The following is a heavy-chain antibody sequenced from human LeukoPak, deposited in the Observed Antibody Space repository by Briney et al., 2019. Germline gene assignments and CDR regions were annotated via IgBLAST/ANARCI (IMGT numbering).Heavy chain of an antibody. CDR3: ARGRDGYNYYYYYMDV. J-gene: IGHJ6*03. CDR2: IIPIFGTA. CDR1: GYTFTSYG. V-gene: IGHV1-69*05. Sequence: SVKVSCKASGYTFTSYGISWVRQAPGQGLEWMGRIIPIFGTANYAQKFQGRVTITTDESTSTAYMELSSLRSEDTAVYYCARGRDGYNYYYYYMDVWGKGTTVTVSS. D-gene: IGHD5-24*01.